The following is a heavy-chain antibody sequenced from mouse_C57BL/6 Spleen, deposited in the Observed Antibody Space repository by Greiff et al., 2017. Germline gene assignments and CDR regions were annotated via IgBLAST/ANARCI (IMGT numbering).Heavy chain of an antibody. V-gene: IGHV5-17*01. CDR2: ISSGSSTI. CDR3: ATYYGSSWYFDV. J-gene: IGHJ1*03. CDR1: GFTFSDYG. D-gene: IGHD1-1*01. Sequence: EVKLVESGGGLVKPGGSLKLSCAASGFTFSDYGMHWVRQAPEKGLEWVAYISSGSSTIYYADTVKGRFPISRDNAKNTLFLQMTSLRSEDTAMYYCATYYGSSWYFDVWGTGTTVTVSS.